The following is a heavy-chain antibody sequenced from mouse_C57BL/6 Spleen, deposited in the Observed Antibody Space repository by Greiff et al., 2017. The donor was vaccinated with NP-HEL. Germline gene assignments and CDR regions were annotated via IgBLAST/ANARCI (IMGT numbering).Heavy chain of an antibody. J-gene: IGHJ3*01. CDR1: GFNIKDDY. D-gene: IGHD3-2*02. CDR3: TTSDSSGLFAY. CDR2: IDPENGDT. V-gene: IGHV14-4*01. Sequence: LKESGAELVRPGASVKLSCTASGFNIKDDYMHWVKQRPEQGLEWIGWIDPENGDTEYASKFQGKATITADTSSNTAYLQLSSLTSEDTAVYYCTTSDSSGLFAYWGQGTLVTVSA.